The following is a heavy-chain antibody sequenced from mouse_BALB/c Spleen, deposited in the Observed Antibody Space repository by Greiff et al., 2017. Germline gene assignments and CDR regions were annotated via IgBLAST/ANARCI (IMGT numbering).Heavy chain of an antibody. Sequence: EVQLQQSGPELEKPGASVKISCKASGYSFTGYNMNWVKQSNGKSLEWIGNIDPYYGGTSYNQKFKGKATLTVDKSSSTAHMELRSLASEDSAVYYCARYGSSPYYFDYWGQGTTLTVSS. D-gene: IGHD1-1*01. CDR3: ARYGSSPYYFDY. V-gene: IGHV1-20*02. CDR1: GYSFTGYN. CDR2: IDPYYGGT. J-gene: IGHJ2*01.